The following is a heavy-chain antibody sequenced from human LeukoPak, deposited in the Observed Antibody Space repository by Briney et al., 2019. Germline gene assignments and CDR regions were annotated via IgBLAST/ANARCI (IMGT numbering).Heavy chain of an antibody. CDR3: ARDYLDWYFDL. CDR1: GFTFSSFG. Sequence: GGSLRLSCAASGFTFSSFGMHWVRQAPGKGLEWVAVIWYDGSNKYYADSVKGRFTISRDNSKNTLYLQMNSLRAEDTAVYYCARDYLDWYFDLWGRGTLVTVSS. CDR2: IWYDGSNK. J-gene: IGHJ2*01. V-gene: IGHV3-33*01.